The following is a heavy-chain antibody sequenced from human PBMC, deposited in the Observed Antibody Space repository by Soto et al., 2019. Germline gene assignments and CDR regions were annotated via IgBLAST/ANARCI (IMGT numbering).Heavy chain of an antibody. CDR1: GYSISSGYY. J-gene: IGHJ5*02. D-gene: IGHD2-2*02. Sequence: NPSETLSLTCAVSGYSISSGYYWGWIRQPPGTGPVWIGTISHSGSTYYNPSLKGRVTISLDTSKNQFSLQLSSVTAADTAVYYCARDLVVLLPAALHGWFDPWGQGTLVTVSS. V-gene: IGHV4-38-2*02. CDR3: ARDLVVLLPAALHGWFDP. CDR2: ISHSGST.